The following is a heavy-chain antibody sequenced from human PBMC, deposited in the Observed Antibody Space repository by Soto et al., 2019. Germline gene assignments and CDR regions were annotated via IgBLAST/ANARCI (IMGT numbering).Heavy chain of an antibody. CDR2: IGTRSDI. V-gene: IGHV3-21*01. Sequence: GGSLRLSCASSGFTFSSYSMHLVRQAPGKGLEWVSSIGTRSDIYYADSVKGRFTISRDNAKNSLSLQMNSMTAEDTAVYYCAREETAWPLAYGLDVWGQGTTVTVS. CDR3: AREETAWPLAYGLDV. D-gene: IGHD2-21*02. J-gene: IGHJ6*02. CDR1: GFTFSSYS.